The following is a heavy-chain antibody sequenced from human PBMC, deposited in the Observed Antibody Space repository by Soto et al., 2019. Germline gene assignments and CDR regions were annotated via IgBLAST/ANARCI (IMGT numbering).Heavy chain of an antibody. J-gene: IGHJ4*02. CDR2: IRGDGNDA. V-gene: IGHV3-74*01. CDR1: GFTFSNSW. CDR3: ARDLVLGSGSLGL. D-gene: IGHD3-10*01. Sequence: EVQLVESGGGLVQPGGSLRLSCAASGFTFSNSWMHWVRQVPGKGLVWVSRIRGDGNDANYADSVKGRFTISRDNAKNTLDLQISSLRAEDTAVYYCARDLVLGSGSLGLWGQGTLVTVSS.